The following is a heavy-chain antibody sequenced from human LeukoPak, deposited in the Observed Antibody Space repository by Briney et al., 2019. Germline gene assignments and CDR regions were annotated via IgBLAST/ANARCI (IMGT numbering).Heavy chain of an antibody. CDR2: IYYSGST. CDR1: GYSISSSNW. CDR3: ARKKITIFGVKRDDAFDI. Sequence: PSETLSLTCAVSGYSISSSNWWGWIRQPPGKGLEWIGYIYYSGSTNYNPSLKSRVTMSVDTSKNQFSLKLSSVTALDTAVYYCARKKITIFGVKRDDAFDIWGQGTMVTVSS. D-gene: IGHD3-3*01. J-gene: IGHJ3*02. V-gene: IGHV4-28*06.